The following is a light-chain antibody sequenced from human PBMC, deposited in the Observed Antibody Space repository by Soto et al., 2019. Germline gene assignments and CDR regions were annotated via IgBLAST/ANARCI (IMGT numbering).Light chain of an antibody. J-gene: IGKJ5*01. V-gene: IGKV3-11*01. Sequence: TQSPSSLSPSVGDRVTITCRASQSISTYLNWYQQKPGQAPRLLIYDASNRATGIPARFSGSGSGTDFTLTISSLEPEDFAVYYCQQRSNWPPITFGQGTRLEIK. CDR3: QQRSNWPPIT. CDR2: DAS. CDR1: QSISTY.